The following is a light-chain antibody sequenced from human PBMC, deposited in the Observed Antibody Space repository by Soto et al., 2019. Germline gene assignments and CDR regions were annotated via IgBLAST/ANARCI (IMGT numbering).Light chain of an antibody. Sequence: DIQMTQSPSTLSASVGDRVTITCRASQSISVWLAWYQQKAGKAPNLLIYKASRLESGVPSRFSGSGSETEFTLTIRGMQTGDYANYYCQQYNSYSPTVGQGTKVDSK. CDR3: QQYNSYSPT. J-gene: IGKJ1*01. CDR2: KAS. CDR1: QSISVW. V-gene: IGKV1-5*03.